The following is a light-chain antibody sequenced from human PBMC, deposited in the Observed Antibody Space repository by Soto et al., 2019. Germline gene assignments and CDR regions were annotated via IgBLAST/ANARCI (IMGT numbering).Light chain of an antibody. J-gene: IGKJ1*01. Sequence: DIQMTQSPSSLSASVGDSVTITCRASQNIKTYLNWYQQKPGKAPNLLIYAASSLHNGVPSRFSGSGSGTDFTLTISSLQPEDFANYNFQQSFSSPPWTFGHGTKVEIK. V-gene: IGKV1-39*01. CDR3: QQSFSSPPWT. CDR1: QNIKTY. CDR2: AAS.